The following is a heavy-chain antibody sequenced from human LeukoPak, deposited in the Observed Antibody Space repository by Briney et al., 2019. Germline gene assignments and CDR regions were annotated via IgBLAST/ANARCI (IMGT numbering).Heavy chain of an antibody. J-gene: IGHJ4*02. CDR1: GDTFTNYA. CDR2: IIPVFGTV. CDR3: ARANSAYYDSGSFYSPGY. V-gene: IGHV1-69*05. Sequence: ASVKVSCKASGDTFTNYAISWVRQAPGQGLEWVGGIIPVFGTVKYAQKLQGRVTITTDESTSTVYMELSSLRSEDTAVYYCARANSAYYDSGSFYSPGYWGRGTLVTVSS. D-gene: IGHD3-10*01.